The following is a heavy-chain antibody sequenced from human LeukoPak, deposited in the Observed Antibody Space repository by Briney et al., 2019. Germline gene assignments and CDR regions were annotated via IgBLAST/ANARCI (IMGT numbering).Heavy chain of an antibody. CDR2: INHSGST. CDR3: ARHVGTVWFGDPDFDY. D-gene: IGHD3-10*01. J-gene: IGHJ4*02. V-gene: IGHV4-34*01. CDR1: GGSFSGYY. Sequence: SETLSLTCAVYGGSFSGYYWSWIRQPPGKGLEWIGEINHSGSTNYNPSLKSRVTISVDTSKNQFSLKLSSVTAADTAVYYCARHVGTVWFGDPDFDYWGQGTLVTVSS.